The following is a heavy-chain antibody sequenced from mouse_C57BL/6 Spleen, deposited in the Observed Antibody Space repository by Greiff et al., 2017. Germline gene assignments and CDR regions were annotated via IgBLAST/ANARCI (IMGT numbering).Heavy chain of an antibody. CDR3: AFGYYGDY. V-gene: IGHV1-69*01. J-gene: IGHJ2*01. CDR2: IDPSDSYT. D-gene: IGHD2-3*01. Sequence: QVQLQQPGAELVMPGASVKLSCKASGYTFTSYWMHWVKQRPGQGLEWIGEIDPSDSYTNYNQKFKGKSTLTVDKSSSTASMQLSSLTSEDSAVYYCAFGYYGDYWGQGTTLTVSS. CDR1: GYTFTSYW.